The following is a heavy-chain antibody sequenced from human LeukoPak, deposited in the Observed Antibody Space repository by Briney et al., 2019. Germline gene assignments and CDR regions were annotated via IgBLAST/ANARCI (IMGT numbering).Heavy chain of an antibody. Sequence: SVNVSCKASGGTFSSYAISWVRQAPGQGLEWMGGIIPIFGTANYAQKFQGRVTITADESTSTAYMELSSLRSEDTAVYYCARDPPHYYDSSGYYLGRFDPWGQGTLVTVSS. CDR1: GGTFSSYA. CDR2: IIPIFGTA. CDR3: ARDPPHYYDSSGYYLGRFDP. V-gene: IGHV1-69*01. J-gene: IGHJ5*02. D-gene: IGHD3-22*01.